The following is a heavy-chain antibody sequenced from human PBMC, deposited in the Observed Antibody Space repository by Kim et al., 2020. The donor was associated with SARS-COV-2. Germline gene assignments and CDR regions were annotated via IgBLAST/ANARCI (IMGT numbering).Heavy chain of an antibody. CDR3: ARDRGYDFWRCYYNYYYM. J-gene: IGHJ6*03. CDR1: GGSISSYY. D-gene: IGHD3-3*01. V-gene: IGHV4-59*01. CDR2: IYYSGST. Sequence: SETLSLTCTVSGGSISSYYWSWIRQPPGKGLEWIGDIYYSGSTNYNPSLKSRVTLSVDTSKNQFSLKLSSVTAADTAVYYCARDRGYDFWRCYYNYYYM.